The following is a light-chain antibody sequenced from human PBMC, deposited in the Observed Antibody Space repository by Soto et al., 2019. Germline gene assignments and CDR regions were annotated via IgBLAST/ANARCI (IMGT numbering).Light chain of an antibody. J-gene: IGKJ1*01. CDR3: QQYFSSSCT. Sequence: DIQMTQSPSTLSASIGDRVTFTCRASHGISTYLAWYQRIPGKAPKLLMYDASTLERGVPSRFSGSGSGTDFTLTISSLQPDDFATYFCQQYFSSSCTFGQGTTVEIK. CDR1: HGISTY. V-gene: IGKV1-5*01. CDR2: DAS.